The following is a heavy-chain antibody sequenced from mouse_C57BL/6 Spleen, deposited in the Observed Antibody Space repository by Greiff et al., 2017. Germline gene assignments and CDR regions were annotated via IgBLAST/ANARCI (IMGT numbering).Heavy chain of an antibody. V-gene: IGHV1-69*01. CDR1: GYTFTSYW. CDR3: ARSDDYDVNALDY. Sequence: QVQLQQPGAELVMPGASVKLSCKASGYTFTSYWMHWVKQRPGQGLEWIGEIDPSDSYTNYNQKFKGKSTLTVDKSSSTAYIQLSSLTSEDSAVYYFARSDDYDVNALDYWGQGTSVTVSS. CDR2: IDPSDSYT. J-gene: IGHJ4*01. D-gene: IGHD2-4*01.